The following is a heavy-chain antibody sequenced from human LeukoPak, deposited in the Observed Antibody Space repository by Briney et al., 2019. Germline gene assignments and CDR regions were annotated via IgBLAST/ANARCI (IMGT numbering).Heavy chain of an antibody. CDR2: ISGSGGST. J-gene: IGHJ4*02. V-gene: IGHV3-23*01. D-gene: IGHD3-22*01. CDR3: AKSMYYYDSSGYYFFGSYDY. Sequence: GGSLRLSCAASGFTFSSYATSWVRQAPGKGLEWVSAISGSGGSTYYADSVKGRFTISRDNSKNTLYLQVNSLRAEDTAVYYCAKSMYYYDSSGYYFFGSYDYWGQGTLVTVSS. CDR1: GFTFSSYA.